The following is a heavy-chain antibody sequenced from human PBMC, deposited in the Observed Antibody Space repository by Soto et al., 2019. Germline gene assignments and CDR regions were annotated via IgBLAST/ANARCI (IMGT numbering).Heavy chain of an antibody. V-gene: IGHV1-2*02. CDR1: GFTFSAYY. J-gene: IGHJ6*02. CDR2: INPNSGGT. CDR3: ARSLLDEYSSSWRSAYYGMDV. D-gene: IGHD6-13*01. Sequence: QVQLVQSGAEVKKPGASVKVSCKASGFTFSAYYIYWVLQAPGQGLEWIGWINPNSGGTNNAQKFQGRVTMTRDTSTSTVYMELSALIPDDTAVYYCARSLLDEYSSSWRSAYYGMDVWGQGTTVTVSS.